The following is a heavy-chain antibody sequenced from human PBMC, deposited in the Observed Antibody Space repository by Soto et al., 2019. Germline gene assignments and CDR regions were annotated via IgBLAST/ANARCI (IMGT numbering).Heavy chain of an antibody. CDR2: FDPEDGET. D-gene: IGHD3-3*01. J-gene: IGHJ5*02. V-gene: IGHV1-24*01. CDR1: GYTLTELS. CDR3: ATGVRLEWLLFLDP. Sequence: ASVKVSFKVSGYTLTELSMHWVRQAPGKGLEWMGGFDPEDGETIYAQKFQGRVTMTEDTSTDTAYMELSSLRSEDTAVYYCATGVRLEWLLFLDPWGQGTLVTVSS.